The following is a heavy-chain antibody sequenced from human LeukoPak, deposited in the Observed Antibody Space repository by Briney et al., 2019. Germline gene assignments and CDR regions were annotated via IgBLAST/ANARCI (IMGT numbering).Heavy chain of an antibody. J-gene: IGHJ4*02. V-gene: IGHV3-21*01. CDR1: GFTFSSYS. D-gene: IGHD6-13*01. Sequence: PGGSLRLSCAASGFTFSSYSMKWVRQAPGKGLEWVAYISSGSSYIHHVDSVKGRFTISRDNAKNSLYLQMNSLRGEDTAVYYCAATAYSSSWTPYFDYWGQGTLVTVSS. CDR3: AATAYSSSWTPYFDY. CDR2: ISSGSSYI.